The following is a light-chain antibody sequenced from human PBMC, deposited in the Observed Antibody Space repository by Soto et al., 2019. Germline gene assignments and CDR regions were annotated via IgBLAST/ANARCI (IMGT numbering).Light chain of an antibody. CDR2: GAS. CDR1: QSVTDN. Sequence: EIVMTQSPATLSVSPGERDTLSCRASQSVTDNLAWYQQKPGQAPRLLIYGASTRYTGVPARFSGGGSETEFTLTISSLQSEYFAVYYCQQYKDWPRTFGQGTKVEIK. CDR3: QQYKDWPRT. V-gene: IGKV3-15*01. J-gene: IGKJ1*01.